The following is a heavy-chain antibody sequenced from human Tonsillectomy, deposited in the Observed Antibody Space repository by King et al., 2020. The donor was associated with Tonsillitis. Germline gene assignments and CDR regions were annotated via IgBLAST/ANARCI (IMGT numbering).Heavy chain of an antibody. Sequence: GGGWVQPGRSLRRSCAASGFTFDDYAMHGVRQAPGKGLEWVAGISWNSGSIGYADSVKGRFTISRDNAKNSLYLQMNSLRAEDTALYYCAKEYYDILTGYLDYWGQGTLVTVSS. V-gene: IGHV3-9*01. J-gene: IGHJ4*02. CDR1: GFTFDDYA. CDR3: AKEYYDILTGYLDY. CDR2: ISWNSGSI. D-gene: IGHD3-9*01.